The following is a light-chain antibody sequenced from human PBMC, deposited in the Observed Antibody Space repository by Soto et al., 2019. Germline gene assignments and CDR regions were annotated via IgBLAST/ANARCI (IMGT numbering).Light chain of an antibody. J-gene: IGKJ1*01. CDR3: QQCGSSPET. CDR2: DAS. V-gene: IGKV3-20*01. CDR1: QSISSSF. Sequence: DIVLTQSPGTLSLSPGQRATLSCRASQSISSSFLAWYQQKPGQAPRLLIYDASSRATGIPDRFSGSGSGTDFTLTISRLEPEDFAVYYCQQCGSSPETFGQGTKVEMK.